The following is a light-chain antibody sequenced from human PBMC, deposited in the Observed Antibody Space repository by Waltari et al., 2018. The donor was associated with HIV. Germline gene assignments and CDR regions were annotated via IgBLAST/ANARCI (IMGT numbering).Light chain of an antibody. V-gene: IGKV1-39*01. J-gene: IGKJ2*01. CDR2: GAS. CDR1: QTINSY. Sequence: DIQMTQSPSPLSASVGDRVVITCRASQTINSYLNWYQQKPGKAPKLLIYGASSLQSGDPSRFSGSGSGTDFTLIISSLKPEDFATYYCQQSYKIPYTFGQGTKLEIK. CDR3: QQSYKIPYT.